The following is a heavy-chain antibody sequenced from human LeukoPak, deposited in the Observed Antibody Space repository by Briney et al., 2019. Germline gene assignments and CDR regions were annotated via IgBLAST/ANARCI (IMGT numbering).Heavy chain of an antibody. CDR3: ARAFQSLGGLSLPDY. CDR1: GYSFTNYA. J-gene: IGHJ4*02. CDR2: IHPSTGNP. V-gene: IGHV7-4-1*02. D-gene: IGHD3-16*02. Sequence: GASVKVSCKASGYSFTNYAMNWVRQAPGQGLEWMGWIHPSTGNPTYAQGFTGRFVFSLDTSVSTTYLQNSSLKAEDTAVYFCARAFQSLGGLSLPDYWGQGTLLTVSS.